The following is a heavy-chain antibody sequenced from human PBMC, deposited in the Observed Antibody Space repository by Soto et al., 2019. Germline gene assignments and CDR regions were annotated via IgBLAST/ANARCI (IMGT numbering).Heavy chain of an antibody. J-gene: IGHJ6*02. V-gene: IGHV3-9*01. CDR3: AKDRPNYYGMDV. CDR1: GFTFDDYA. Sequence: EVQLVESGGGLVQPGRSLRLSCAASGFTFDDYAMHWVRQAPGKGLEWVSGISWNSGSIGYADSVKGRFTISRDNAKNSLYLQMNSLRAEDTALYYCAKDRPNYYGMDVWGQGTTVTVSS. CDR2: ISWNSGSI.